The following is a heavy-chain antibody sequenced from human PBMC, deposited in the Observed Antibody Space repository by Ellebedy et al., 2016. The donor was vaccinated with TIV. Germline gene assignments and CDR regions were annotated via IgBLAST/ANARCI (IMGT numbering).Heavy chain of an antibody. CDR3: ARRKVRSGPAFDY. D-gene: IGHD3-10*01. Sequence: MPSETLSLTCTVSGASISSYSWAWIRQPPGMGLDYIGYFSYTGSTNYSPSLNSRVSISVETSKNQFSLKLSSVTAADTAVYYCARRKVRSGPAFDYWGQGTLVTVSS. V-gene: IGHV4-59*08. CDR2: FSYTGST. CDR1: GASISSYS. J-gene: IGHJ4*02.